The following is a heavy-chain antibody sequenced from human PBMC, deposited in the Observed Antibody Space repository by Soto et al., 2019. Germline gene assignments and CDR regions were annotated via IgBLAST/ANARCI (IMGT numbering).Heavy chain of an antibody. J-gene: IGHJ5*02. V-gene: IGHV4-39*01. D-gene: IGHD3-3*02. CDR2: IFYLGSS. CDR3: ARHSLALRKNNWFDP. Sequence: SESLSLTCTVSGDSIISSDFYWGWVRQPPGKGLEWIGSIFYLGSSYYNPSLKSRVTMSVDTSKNQFSLRLRSVTAADTALYFCARHSLALRKNNWFDPWGQGIMVTVSS. CDR1: GDSIISSDFY.